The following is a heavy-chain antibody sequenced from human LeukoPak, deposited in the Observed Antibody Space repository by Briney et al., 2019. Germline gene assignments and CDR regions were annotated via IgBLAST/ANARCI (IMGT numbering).Heavy chain of an antibody. CDR3: TRAGYSSGWYMDYYYYMDV. CDR2: IRSKAYGGTT. CDR1: GFTFSDYY. D-gene: IGHD6-19*01. Sequence: GGSLRLSCAASGFTFSDYYMSWLRQAPGKGLEWVGFIRSKAYGGTTEYAASVKGRFTISRDDSKSIAYLQMNSLKTEDTAVYYCTRAGYSSGWYMDYYYYMDVWGKGTTVTVSS. V-gene: IGHV3-49*03. J-gene: IGHJ6*03.